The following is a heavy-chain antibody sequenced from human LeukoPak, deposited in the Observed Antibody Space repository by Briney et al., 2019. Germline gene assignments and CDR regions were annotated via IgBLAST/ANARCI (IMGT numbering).Heavy chain of an antibody. CDR2: INHSGNT. J-gene: IGHJ3*02. V-gene: IGHV4-34*01. Sequence: SETLSLTCAVYGGSFSGYYWSWIRQPPGKGLEWIGEINHSGNTNYNPSLKSRVTISVDTSKTQFSLKLSSVTAADTAMYYCARRDGSGYYDAFDIWGQGTMVTVSS. CDR1: GGSFSGYY. CDR3: ARRDGSGYYDAFDI. D-gene: IGHD3-22*01.